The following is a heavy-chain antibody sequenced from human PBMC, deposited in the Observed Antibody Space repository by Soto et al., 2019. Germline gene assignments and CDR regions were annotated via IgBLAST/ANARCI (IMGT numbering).Heavy chain of an antibody. Sequence: PSETLSLPCTVSGGSIISYYWRWIRQSPGKGLEWIGYIYYSGSTNYNPSLKSRVTISVDTSKNQFSLKLSSVTAADTAVYYCARRYGSSFDYWGQGTLVTVSS. CDR1: GGSIISYY. CDR2: IYYSGST. D-gene: IGHD4-17*01. V-gene: IGHV4-59*08. J-gene: IGHJ4*02. CDR3: ARRYGSSFDY.